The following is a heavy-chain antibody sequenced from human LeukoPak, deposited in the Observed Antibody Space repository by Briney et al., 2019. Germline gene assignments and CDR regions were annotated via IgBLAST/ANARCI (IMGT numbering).Heavy chain of an antibody. Sequence: PSETLSLTCTVSGYSISSDYYWGWIRQPPGKGLEWIGNIFHNGNTYYNPSLKSRVTMSIDTSKKQFSLKLRTATAADTAVYYCARIEDVTRGYNHAYYFGYWGQGTLVTVSS. CDR2: IFHNGNT. CDR1: GYSISSDYY. V-gene: IGHV4-38-2*02. CDR3: ARIEDVTRGYNHAYYFGY. J-gene: IGHJ4*02. D-gene: IGHD5-18*01.